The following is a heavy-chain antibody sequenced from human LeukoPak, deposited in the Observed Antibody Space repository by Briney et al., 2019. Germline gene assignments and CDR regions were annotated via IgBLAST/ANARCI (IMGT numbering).Heavy chain of an antibody. CDR1: GGSFSDYY. CDR2: INHSGST. J-gene: IGHJ4*02. V-gene: IGHV4-34*01. CDR3: ARGPCSGGSCYLFY. D-gene: IGHD2-15*01. Sequence: SETLSLTCAVYGGSFSDYYWSWIRQPPGKGLEWIGEINHSGSTNYNPSLTSRVTISVDTSKNQFSLKLISVTAAVTAVYYCARGPCSGGSCYLFYWGQGNLVTVSP.